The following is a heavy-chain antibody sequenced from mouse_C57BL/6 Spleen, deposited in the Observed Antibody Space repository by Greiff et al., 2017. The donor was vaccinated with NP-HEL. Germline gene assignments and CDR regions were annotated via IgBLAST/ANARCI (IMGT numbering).Heavy chain of an antibody. Sequence: VQRVESGAELARPGASVKLSCKASGYTFTSYGISWVKQRTGQGLEWIGEIYPRSGNTYYNEKFKGKATLTADKSSSTAYMELRSLTSEDSAVYFCARADGYYSYWYFDVWGTGTTVTVSS. D-gene: IGHD2-3*01. CDR2: IYPRSGNT. CDR3: ARADGYYSYWYFDV. V-gene: IGHV1-81*01. CDR1: GYTFTSYG. J-gene: IGHJ1*03.